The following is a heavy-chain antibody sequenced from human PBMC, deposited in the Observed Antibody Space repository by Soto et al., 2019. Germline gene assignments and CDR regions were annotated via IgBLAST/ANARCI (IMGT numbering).Heavy chain of an antibody. CDR2: IHNSGSP. Sequence: QVQLQESGPGLVRPSQTLSLTCSVSGASIYNGGYFWSWIRQSPGKGLEWIGHIHNSGSPYNNPSMKRGVTPSADIPMNQFSLALTSVTAANTAMSFCARGPTTEKVDSGGQGILVTFSS. CDR1: GASIYNGGYF. J-gene: IGHJ4*02. CDR3: ARGPTTEKVDS. V-gene: IGHV4-30-4*01.